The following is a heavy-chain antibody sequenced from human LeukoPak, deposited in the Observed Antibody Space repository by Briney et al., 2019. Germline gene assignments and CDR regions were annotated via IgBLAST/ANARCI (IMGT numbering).Heavy chain of an antibody. V-gene: IGHV3-66*02. Sequence: PGGSLRLACAASGFTVSSNYMSWVRQAPGKGLEWVSVIYSGGRTYYADSVKGRFTISRGNSKNTLYLQMNSLRAEDTAVYYCARGTRALVPAADDAFDIWGQGTMVTVSS. J-gene: IGHJ3*02. CDR2: IYSGGRT. CDR1: GFTVSSNY. CDR3: ARGTRALVPAADDAFDI. D-gene: IGHD2-2*01.